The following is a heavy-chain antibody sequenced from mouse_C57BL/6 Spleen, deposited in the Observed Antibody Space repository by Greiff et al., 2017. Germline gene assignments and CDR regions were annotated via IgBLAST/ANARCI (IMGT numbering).Heavy chain of an antibody. CDR3: ARSIYYYGSSDNYYAMDY. D-gene: IGHD1-1*01. J-gene: IGHJ4*01. V-gene: IGHV3-8*01. Sequence: VQLKQSGPGLAKPSQSLSLTCSVTGYSITSDYWNWIRKFPGNKLEYMGYISYSCSTYNNPTLKSLISITRDTSKNQYYRQLNSVTTDDTATYYCARSIYYYGSSDNYYAMDYWGHGTSVTVSS. CDR2: ISYSCST. CDR1: GYSITSDY.